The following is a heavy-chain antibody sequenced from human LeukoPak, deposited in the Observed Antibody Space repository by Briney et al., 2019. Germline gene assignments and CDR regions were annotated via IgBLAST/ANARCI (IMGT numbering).Heavy chain of an antibody. CDR3: ASQLRYFDWCLDY. J-gene: IGHJ4*02. V-gene: IGHV3-53*01. Sequence: AGGSLRLSCPASGFTVSSNYMSWVRQAPGKGLEGVSVIYSGGSTYYADSVKGRFTISRDNSKNTLYLQMNSLRAEDTAVYYCASQLRYFDWCLDYWGQGTLVTVSS. CDR1: GFTVSSNY. D-gene: IGHD3-9*01. CDR2: IYSGGST.